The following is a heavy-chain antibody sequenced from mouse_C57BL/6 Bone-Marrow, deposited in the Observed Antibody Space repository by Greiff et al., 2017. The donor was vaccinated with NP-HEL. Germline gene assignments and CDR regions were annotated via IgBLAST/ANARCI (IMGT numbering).Heavy chain of an antibody. Sequence: EVQLQQSGPELVKPGASVKISCKASGYPFTDYYMNWVKQSHGKSLEWIGDINPNNGGTSYNQKFKGKATLTVDKSSSTAYMELRSLTSEDSAVYYCARGGYYYGSRDYWGQGTTLTVSS. V-gene: IGHV1-26*01. CDR1: GYPFTDYY. CDR3: ARGGYYYGSRDY. D-gene: IGHD1-1*01. CDR2: INPNNGGT. J-gene: IGHJ2*01.